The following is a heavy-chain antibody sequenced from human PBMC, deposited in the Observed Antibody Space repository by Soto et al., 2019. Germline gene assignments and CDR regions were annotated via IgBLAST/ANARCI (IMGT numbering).Heavy chain of an antibody. CDR2: IYYDGNS. Sequence: SETLSLTCTVSGGSINSGDYYLTWVRQPPGKGLEWIGYIYYDGNSQHNPSLKSRVTMSIDTSKNQFSLNLSSVTAADTAVYYCARDRRWLPRGYNNWLDLWAQGTKITV. J-gene: IGHJ5*02. D-gene: IGHD5-12*01. CDR1: GGSINSGDYY. V-gene: IGHV4-30-4*01. CDR3: ARDRRWLPRGYNNWLDL.